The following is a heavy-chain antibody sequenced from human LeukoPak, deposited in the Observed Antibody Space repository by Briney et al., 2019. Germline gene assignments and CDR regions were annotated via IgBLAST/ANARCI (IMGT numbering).Heavy chain of an antibody. J-gene: IGHJ4*02. D-gene: IGHD3-22*01. CDR1: GFTFSSYA. CDR3: AKDLLPGGAYDSSGYSDY. CDR2: ISGSGGST. V-gene: IGHV3-23*01. Sequence: PGGSLRLSCAASGFTFSSYAMSWVRQAPGKGLEWVSAISGSGGSTYYADSVKGRFTISRDNSKNTLYLQMNSLRAEDTAVYYCAKDLLPGGAYDSSGYSDYWGQGTLVTVSS.